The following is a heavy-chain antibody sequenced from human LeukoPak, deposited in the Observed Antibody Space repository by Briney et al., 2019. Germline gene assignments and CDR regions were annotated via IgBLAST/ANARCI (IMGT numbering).Heavy chain of an antibody. D-gene: IGHD6-19*01. Sequence: SETLSLTCTVSGGSIGTYYWSWIRQPAGKGLEWIGRIYTGGSTDYNPSLKSRVTMSIETPKNQFFLQLSSVTAADTALYYCATNGWYCLDHWGQGALVTVSS. CDR1: GGSIGTYY. CDR3: ATNGWYCLDH. V-gene: IGHV4-4*07. J-gene: IGHJ1*01. CDR2: IYTGGST.